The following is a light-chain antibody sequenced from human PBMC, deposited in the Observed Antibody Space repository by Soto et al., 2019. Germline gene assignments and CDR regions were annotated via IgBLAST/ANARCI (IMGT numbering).Light chain of an antibody. CDR3: SSYTTTRTLV. CDR1: SSDVGAYNF. V-gene: IGLV2-14*03. CDR2: DVS. Sequence: QSVLTQPASVSGSPGQSITISCTGTSSDVGAYNFVSWYQQHPGKVPKVILYDVSHRPSGVSSRFSGSKSDNAASLTISGLQAEDEATYYCSSYTTTRTLVFGGGTMVTVL. J-gene: IGLJ2*01.